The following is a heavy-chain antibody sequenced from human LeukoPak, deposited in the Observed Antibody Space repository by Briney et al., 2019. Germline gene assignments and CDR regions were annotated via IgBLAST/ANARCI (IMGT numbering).Heavy chain of an antibody. J-gene: IGHJ4*02. CDR3: ARASGSSSWFLPNYFDY. Sequence: GGSLRLSCAGSGFLFNTNWMTWVRQAPGKGLEWVATIKQDGSEKYYVDSVKGRFTISRDNAKNSLYLQMNNLRAEDTAVYYCARASGSSSWFLPNYFDYWGQGTLVTVSS. V-gene: IGHV3-7*01. CDR2: IKQDGSEK. D-gene: IGHD6-13*01. CDR1: GFLFNTNW.